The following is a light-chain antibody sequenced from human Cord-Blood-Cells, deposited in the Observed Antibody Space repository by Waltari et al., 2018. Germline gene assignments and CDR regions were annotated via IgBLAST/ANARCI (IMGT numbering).Light chain of an antibody. J-gene: IGKJ2*01. Sequence: EIALTQSSRTLSLSPGERAPLSCRASQRVSSRYLAWYQQKPGQAPRLLIYGASSRATGITDRFSGSGSGTDFTLTISRLEPEDFAVYYCQQYGSSPMYTFGQGTKLEIK. CDR3: QQYGSSPMYT. CDR2: GAS. V-gene: IGKV3-20*01. CDR1: QRVSSRY.